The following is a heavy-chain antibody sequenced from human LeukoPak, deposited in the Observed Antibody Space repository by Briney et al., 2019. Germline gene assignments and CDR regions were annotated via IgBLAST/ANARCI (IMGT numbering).Heavy chain of an antibody. CDR3: ARVVRLQPREVYYYYMDV. CDR2: IYTSGST. D-gene: IGHD4-11*01. J-gene: IGHJ6*03. Sequence: SETLSLTCTVSGGSISSYYWSWIRQPAGKGLEWIGRIYTSGSTNYNPSLKSRVTISVDKSKNQFSPKLSSVTAADTAVYYCARVVRLQPREVYYYYMDVWGKGTTVTVSS. V-gene: IGHV4-4*07. CDR1: GGSISSYY.